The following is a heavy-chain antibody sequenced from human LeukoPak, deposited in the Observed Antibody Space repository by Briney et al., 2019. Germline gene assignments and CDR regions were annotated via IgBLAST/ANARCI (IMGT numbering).Heavy chain of an antibody. CDR1: GGSFSGYY. Sequence: SETLSLTCAVYGGSFSGYYWSWIRQPPGKGLEWIGEIDHSGSTNYNPSLKSRVTISVDTSKNQFSLKLSSVTAADTAVYYCARAGYSYGKWGQGTLVTVSS. CDR3: ARAGYSYGK. V-gene: IGHV4-34*01. CDR2: IDHSGST. J-gene: IGHJ4*02. D-gene: IGHD5-18*01.